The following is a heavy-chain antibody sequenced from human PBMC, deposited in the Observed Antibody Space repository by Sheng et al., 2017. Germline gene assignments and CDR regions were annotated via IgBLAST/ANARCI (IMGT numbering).Heavy chain of an antibody. D-gene: IGHD3-10*01. V-gene: IGHV3-23*04. CDR2: ISGSGGST. J-gene: IGHJ4*02. Sequence: EAQLVESGGALVQPGGSLRLSCTSSGFTFGSYAVSWVRQAPGKGLEWISGISGSGGSTFDADSVRGRFTISRDNSKNTLYLQMNSLRAEDTALYYCARDHEGRPFDDWGQGTLVTVSS. CDR3: ARDHEGRPFDD. CDR1: GFTFGSYA.